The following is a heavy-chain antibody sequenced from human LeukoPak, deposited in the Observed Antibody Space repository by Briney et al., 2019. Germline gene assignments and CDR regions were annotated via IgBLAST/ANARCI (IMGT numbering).Heavy chain of an antibody. J-gene: IGHJ3*02. CDR1: GGTFSSYA. D-gene: IGHD1-26*01. Sequence: GASVKVSCKASGGTFSSYAISWVRQAPGQGLEWMGRIIPILGIANYAQKFQGRVTITADKSTSTAYMELSSLRSEDTAVYYCVRELNCGSYRSAFDIWGQGTMVTVSS. CDR2: IIPILGIA. CDR3: VRELNCGSYRSAFDI. V-gene: IGHV1-69*04.